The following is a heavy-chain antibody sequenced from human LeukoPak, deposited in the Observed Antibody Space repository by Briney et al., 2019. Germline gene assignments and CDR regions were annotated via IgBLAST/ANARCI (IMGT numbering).Heavy chain of an antibody. V-gene: IGHV4-4*02. CDR3: ARDRAVAI. CDR2: IYHSGST. D-gene: IGHD5-12*01. J-gene: IGHJ4*02. Sequence: PSGTLSLTCAVSGGSISDANWWCWVRRPPGKGLEWIGEIYHSGSTNYNPSLRSRVTMSVDKSKNQFSLKLDSVTAADTAVYYCARDRAVAIWGQGTLVTVSS. CDR1: GGSISDANW.